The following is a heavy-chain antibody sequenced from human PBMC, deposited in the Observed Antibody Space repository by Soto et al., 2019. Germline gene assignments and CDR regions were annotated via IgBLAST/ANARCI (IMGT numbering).Heavy chain of an antibody. CDR2: INPSGGST. D-gene: IGHD3-22*01. CDR3: ARGPYYFDSTGYYGH. CDR1: GYTFTSYG. Sequence: GASVKVSCKASGYTFTSYGIIWVRQAPGQGLEWMGVINPSGGSTNYAQKFRGRVTMTKGTSTTTVYMELSSLRSEDTAVYYCARGPYYFDSTGYYGHWGQGTLVTVSS. J-gene: IGHJ4*02. V-gene: IGHV1-46*01.